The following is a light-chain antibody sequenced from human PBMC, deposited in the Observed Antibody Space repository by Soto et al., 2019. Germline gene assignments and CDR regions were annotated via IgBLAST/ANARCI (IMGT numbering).Light chain of an antibody. CDR2: GAS. CDR1: QSVSSY. Sequence: EIVLTQSPATLSLSPGERATLSCRASQSVSSYLAWYQQKPGQAPRLLIYGASSRATGIPDRFSGSGSGTDFTLTISRLEPEDFAVYYCQQYGSSALTFGGGTKVDI. CDR3: QQYGSSALT. V-gene: IGKV3-20*01. J-gene: IGKJ4*01.